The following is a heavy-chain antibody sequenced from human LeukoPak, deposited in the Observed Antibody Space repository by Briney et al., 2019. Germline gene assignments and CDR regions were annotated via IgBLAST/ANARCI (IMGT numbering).Heavy chain of an antibody. J-gene: IGHJ4*02. D-gene: IGHD4-11*01. CDR2: IWSDGSKT. CDR3: ARDLSYTSLDF. CDR1: GFTFTNNG. V-gene: IGHV3-33*01. Sequence: GGSLRLSCVASGFTFTNNGFHWVRQAPGKGLEWVAAIWSDGSKTYYGDSVKGRFTISKDNSKNTLFLQMNSLRAEDTAVYYCARDLSYTSLDFWGQGTLVTVSS.